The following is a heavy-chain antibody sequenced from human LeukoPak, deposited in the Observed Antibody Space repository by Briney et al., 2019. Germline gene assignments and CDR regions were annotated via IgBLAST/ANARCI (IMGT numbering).Heavy chain of an antibody. Sequence: GGSLRLSCAASGFTFSTYAMTWVRQAPGKGLEWVSVISGNDDTTYYADSVEGRFTISRDNSKNTLYLQMNSLRAEDTAIYYCAKGHTGSCYSLQDCWGQGTLVTVSS. CDR3: AKGHTGSCYSLQDC. D-gene: IGHD2-15*01. J-gene: IGHJ4*02. V-gene: IGHV3-23*01. CDR1: GFTFSTYA. CDR2: ISGNDDTT.